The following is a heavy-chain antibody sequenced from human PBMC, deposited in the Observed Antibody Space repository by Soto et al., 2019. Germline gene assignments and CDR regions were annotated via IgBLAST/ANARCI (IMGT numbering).Heavy chain of an antibody. CDR1: GYTFTSYD. V-gene: IGHV1-2*04. Sequence: ASVKVSCKASGYTFTSYDISWVRQAPGQGLEWMGWINPNSGGTNYAQKFQGWVTMTRDTSISTAYMELSRLRSDDTAVYYCARDYDFWSGSPRFDPWGQGTLVTVSS. D-gene: IGHD3-3*01. CDR2: INPNSGGT. CDR3: ARDYDFWSGSPRFDP. J-gene: IGHJ5*02.